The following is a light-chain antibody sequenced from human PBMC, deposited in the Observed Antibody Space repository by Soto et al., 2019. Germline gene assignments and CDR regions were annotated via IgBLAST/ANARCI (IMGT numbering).Light chain of an antibody. CDR1: QSVSSN. CDR3: QQRSNWLWT. CDR2: GAS. Sequence: TQSPSTLSVYTGERATLSCRASQSVSSNLAWYQQKPGQAPRLLIYGASTRATGIPARFSGSGSGTDFTLSISSLEPEDFAVYYCQQRSNWLWTFAQGTKVDIK. V-gene: IGKV3-11*01. J-gene: IGKJ1*01.